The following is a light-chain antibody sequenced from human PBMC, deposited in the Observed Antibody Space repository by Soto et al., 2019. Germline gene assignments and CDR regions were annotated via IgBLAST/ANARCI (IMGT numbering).Light chain of an antibody. J-gene: IGKJ2*01. CDR2: AAS. CDR3: QQSYSNPYT. CDR1: QSISSY. V-gene: IGKV1-39*01. Sequence: DIPMTQSPSSLSASVGDRVTITCRASQSISSYLNWYQQKPGKAPKLLIYAASSLQSGVTSRFRGSGSGTDFTLTISSLQPEDFATYYCQQSYSNPYTFGQGTKLEIK.